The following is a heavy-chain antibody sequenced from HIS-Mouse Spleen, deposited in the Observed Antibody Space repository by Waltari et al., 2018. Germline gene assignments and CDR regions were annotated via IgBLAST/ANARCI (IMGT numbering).Heavy chain of an antibody. CDR1: GFSLSTSGMC. CDR2: IDWDDDK. Sequence: QVTLRESGPALVKPTQTLTLPCTFSGFSLSTSGMCVSWIRQPPGKALEWLARIDWDDDKYYSTSLKTRLTISKDTSKNQVVLTMTNMDPVDTATYYCARIQAGKLELPFDYWGQGTLVTVSS. D-gene: IGHD1-7*01. V-gene: IGHV2-70*15. J-gene: IGHJ4*02. CDR3: ARIQAGKLELPFDY.